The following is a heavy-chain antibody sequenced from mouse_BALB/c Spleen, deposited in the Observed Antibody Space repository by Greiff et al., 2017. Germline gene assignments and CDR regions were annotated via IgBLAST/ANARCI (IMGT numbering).Heavy chain of an antibody. V-gene: IGHV14-1*02. Sequence: EVKLMESGAELVRPGALVKLSCKASGFNIKDYYMHWVKQRPEQGLEWIGWIDPENGNTIYDPKFQGKASITADTSSNTAYLQLSSLTSEDTAVYYCARDGYDVWFAYWGQGTLVTVSA. CDR2: IDPENGNT. D-gene: IGHD2-2*01. J-gene: IGHJ3*01. CDR1: GFNIKDYY. CDR3: ARDGYDVWFAY.